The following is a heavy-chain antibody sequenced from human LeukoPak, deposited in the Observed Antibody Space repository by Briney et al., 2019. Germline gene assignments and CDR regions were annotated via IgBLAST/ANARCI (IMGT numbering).Heavy chain of an antibody. CDR1: GGSFSGYY. CDR3: AGDYGDLLTGIRFDT. J-gene: IGHJ5*02. CDR2: IYYSGST. D-gene: IGHD7-27*01. Sequence: SETLSLTCAVYGGSFSGYYWSWIRQPPGKGLEWIGYIYYSGSTYYNPSLKSRVTISIQTSKNQFSLKLTSVTAADTAVYYCAGDYGDLLTGIRFDTWGQGTLVTVSS. V-gene: IGHV4-30-4*01.